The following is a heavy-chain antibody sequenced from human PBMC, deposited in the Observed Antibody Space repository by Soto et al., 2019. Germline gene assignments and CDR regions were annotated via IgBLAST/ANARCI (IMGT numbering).Heavy chain of an antibody. V-gene: IGHV3-23*01. CDR2: ISGTGGTT. D-gene: IGHD3-22*01. CDR1: GFIFNNYA. Sequence: SLRLSCAASGFIFNNYAMSWVRQAPGKGLEWVSGISGTGGTTYYADSVKGRLTISRDNSKKTLYLQLNSLRAEDTAVYYCAKEDTTGFSAYYFDYWGQGTQVTVSS. CDR3: AKEDTTGFSAYYFDY. J-gene: IGHJ4*02.